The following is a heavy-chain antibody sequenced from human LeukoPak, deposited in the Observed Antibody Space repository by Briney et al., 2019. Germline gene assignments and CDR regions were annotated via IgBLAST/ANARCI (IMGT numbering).Heavy chain of an antibody. J-gene: IGHJ4*02. CDR1: GDSISTSSYY. CDR3: ARSYYYDYRQIDY. V-gene: IGHV4-39*01. CDR2: IYYTGST. Sequence: PSETLSLTCTVSGDSISTSSYYWGWLRQPPGKGLEWLVSIYYTGSTYYNPSLNSRVTISVDTSNNQFSLILYSVTAADTAVFYCARSYYYDYRQIDYWGQGTLVTVSS. D-gene: IGHD3-22*01.